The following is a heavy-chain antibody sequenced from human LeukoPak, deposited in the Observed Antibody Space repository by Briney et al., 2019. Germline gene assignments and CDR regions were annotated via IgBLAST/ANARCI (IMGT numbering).Heavy chain of an antibody. CDR3: ARGPHYGDRVDYLDY. CDR2: IKQDGSEK. CDR1: GFMFRSHW. J-gene: IGHJ4*02. Sequence: GGSLRLSCTASGFMFRSHWMSWVRQVPGRGLEWVAHIKQDGSEKHYLDSVEGRFILSREDAKNSLYLQMDSLRVDDTAVYYCARGPHYGDRVDYLDYWGQGTLVTVSS. V-gene: IGHV3-7*01. D-gene: IGHD4-17*01.